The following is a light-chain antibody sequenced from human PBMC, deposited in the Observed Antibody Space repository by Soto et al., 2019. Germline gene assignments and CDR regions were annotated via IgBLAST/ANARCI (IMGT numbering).Light chain of an antibody. CDR3: QQSDSNWT. J-gene: IGKJ1*01. Sequence: DIQMTQSPSSLSASVGDRVTITCRAKESVSSYVNWYQQKPGKAPKLLIYAASSLQSGVPARFSGSGSVTDFTLTISGLQPEDFATYYCQQSDSNWTCGQGTKAEIK. CDR1: ESVSSY. V-gene: IGKV1-39*01. CDR2: AAS.